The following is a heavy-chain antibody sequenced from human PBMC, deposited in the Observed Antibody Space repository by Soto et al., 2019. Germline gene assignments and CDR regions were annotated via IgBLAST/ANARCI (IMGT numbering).Heavy chain of an antibody. J-gene: IGHJ4*02. CDR2: IYWDDDK. D-gene: IGHD6-19*01. Sequence: SGPTLVNPTQTLTLTCTFSGFSLSTSGVGVGWIRQPPGKALEWLALIYWDDDKRYSPSLKSRLTITKDTSKNQVVLTMTNMDPVDTATYYCAHIFIRYSSGWPYYFDYWGQGTLVTVSS. CDR3: AHIFIRYSSGWPYYFDY. V-gene: IGHV2-5*02. CDR1: GFSLSTSGVG.